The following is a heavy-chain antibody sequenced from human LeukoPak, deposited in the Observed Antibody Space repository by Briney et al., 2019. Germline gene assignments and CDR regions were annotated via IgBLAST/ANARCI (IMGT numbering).Heavy chain of an antibody. D-gene: IGHD6-19*01. CDR1: GYTFTRCA. CDR3: TIGLAGDWDAFDI. J-gene: IGHJ3*02. V-gene: IGHV1-3*01. CDR2: IHADSGNT. Sequence: ASVKVSCKTSGYTFTRCAVHWVRQAPGQRLEWKGWIHADSGNTKYSQKLQGRVTIARDTSASTIYMELSSLRFEDTAVYFCTIGLAGDWDAFDIWGLGTMVTVSS.